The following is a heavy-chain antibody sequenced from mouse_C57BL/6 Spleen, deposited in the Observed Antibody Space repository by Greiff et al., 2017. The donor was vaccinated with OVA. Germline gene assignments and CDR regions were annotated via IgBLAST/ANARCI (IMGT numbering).Heavy chain of an antibody. CDR2: IDPSDSYT. Sequence: VQLQQPGAELVMPGASVELSCKASGYTFTSYWMHWVKQRPGQGLEWIGEIDPSDSYTNYNQKFKGKSTLTVDKSSSTAYMQLSSLTSEDSAVYYCARRTYYSNFFAMDYWGQGTSVTVSS. J-gene: IGHJ4*01. CDR3: ARRTYYSNFFAMDY. V-gene: IGHV1-69*01. CDR1: GYTFTSYW. D-gene: IGHD2-5*01.